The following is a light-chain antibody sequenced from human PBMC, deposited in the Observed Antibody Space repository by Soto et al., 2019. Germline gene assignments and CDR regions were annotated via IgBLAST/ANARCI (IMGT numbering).Light chain of an antibody. J-gene: IGKJ1*01. CDR2: DAS. V-gene: IGKV3-11*01. Sequence: ESEFTQSADSVDLAAGERATLSCRASQSVSSYLAWYQQKPGQAPRLLIYDASNRATGIPARFSGSGSGTDFTLTISRLEPEYFAVYSCQQRSNWPPWTFGQGTKVDIK. CDR1: QSVSSY. CDR3: QQRSNWPPWT.